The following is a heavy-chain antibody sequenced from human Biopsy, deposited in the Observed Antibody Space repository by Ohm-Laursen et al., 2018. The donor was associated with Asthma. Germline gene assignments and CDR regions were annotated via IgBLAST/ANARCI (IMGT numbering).Heavy chain of an antibody. V-gene: IGHV3-30*18. CDR3: AKDVGWELPQYYFDY. J-gene: IGHJ4*02. Sequence: SLRLSCAASGFSFSRYGMHWVRQAPGKGLEWVAVISFDGSNKYYGDSVKGRFTIARDNSKNTVYLQMNSLRAEDTAVYYCAKDVGWELPQYYFDYWGQGTLVTVSS. D-gene: IGHD1-26*01. CDR1: GFSFSRYG. CDR2: ISFDGSNK.